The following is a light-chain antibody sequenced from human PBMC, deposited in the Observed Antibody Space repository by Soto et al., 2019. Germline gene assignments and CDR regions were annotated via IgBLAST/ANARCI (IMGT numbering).Light chain of an antibody. CDR1: QSVAGN. CDR2: GVS. CDR3: QQYNKWPPIT. V-gene: IGKV3-15*01. Sequence: EIVMTQSPATLSVSPGETATLSCRASQSVAGNLAWYQQKPGQPPRLLIYGVSTRATGVPARFSGSGSGTNFTLTISSLQSEDFAVYYCQQYNKWPPITFGQGTRLAIK. J-gene: IGKJ5*01.